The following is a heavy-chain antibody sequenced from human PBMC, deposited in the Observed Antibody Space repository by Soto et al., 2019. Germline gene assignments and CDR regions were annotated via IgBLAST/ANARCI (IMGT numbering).Heavy chain of an antibody. V-gene: IGHV4-4*02. CDR3: ASLDYYDSSGYYYGGY. J-gene: IGHJ4*02. CDR1: GGSISSSNW. D-gene: IGHD3-22*01. Sequence: QVQLQESGPGLVKPSGTLSLTCAVSGGSISSSNWWSWVRQPPGKGLEWIGEIYHSGSTNYNPSLKSRVTIPVDKSKNQFSLKLSSVTAADTAVYYCASLDYYDSSGYYYGGYWGQGTLVTVSS. CDR2: IYHSGST.